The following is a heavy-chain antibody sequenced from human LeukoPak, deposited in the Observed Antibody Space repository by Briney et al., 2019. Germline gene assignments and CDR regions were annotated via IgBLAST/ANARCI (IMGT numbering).Heavy chain of an antibody. CDR1: GGTFISYA. Sequence: SVKVSCKASGGTFISYAISWVRQAPGQGLEWMGGIIPIFGTANYAQKFQGRVTITADESTSTAYMELSSLRSEDTAVYYCARAATYYYDSSGYPAEYFQHWGQGTLVTVSS. V-gene: IGHV1-69*01. CDR3: ARAATYYYDSSGYPAEYFQH. J-gene: IGHJ1*01. D-gene: IGHD3-22*01. CDR2: IIPIFGTA.